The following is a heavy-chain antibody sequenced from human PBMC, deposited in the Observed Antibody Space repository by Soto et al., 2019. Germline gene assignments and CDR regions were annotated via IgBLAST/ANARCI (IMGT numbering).Heavy chain of an antibody. V-gene: IGHV2-5*02. Sequence: QITLKESGPTLVQPTQTLKLTCAFSGFSLTSSGVAVGWVRQPPGRAPEWLALIYWDDDKRYSPSLKSRLTITKDTSKNQVVLTMTNMDPVDTATYYCAHSLAWKSATLDYWGQGTLVTVSS. CDR1: GFSLTSSGVA. CDR2: IYWDDDK. CDR3: AHSLAWKSATLDY. J-gene: IGHJ4*02. D-gene: IGHD1-1*01.